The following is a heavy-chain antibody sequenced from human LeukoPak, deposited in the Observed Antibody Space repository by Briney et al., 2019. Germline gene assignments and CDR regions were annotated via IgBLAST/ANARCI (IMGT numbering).Heavy chain of an antibody. CDR2: FYYSGST. CDR3: ARSSSYFDY. J-gene: IGHJ4*02. D-gene: IGHD6-13*01. V-gene: IGHV4-59*01. CDR1: GGSISSYY. Sequence: SETLSLTCTVSGGSISSYYWSWIRQPPGKGLEYIGYFYYSGSTNYNPSLKSRVTISVDTSKNEFSLKLSSVTAADTALYYCARSSSYFDYWGQGTLVTVSS.